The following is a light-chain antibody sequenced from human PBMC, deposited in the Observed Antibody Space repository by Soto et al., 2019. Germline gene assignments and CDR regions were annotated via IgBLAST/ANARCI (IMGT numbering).Light chain of an antibody. Sequence: DIQMTQSPSTLSASVGDRVTITCRASQDINRWLAWYQQKPGKAPKILIYNADTLESGVPSRFSGSGYGTEFTLTISSLQPDDFATYYCQQYNSYSQTFGQGTKV. CDR3: QQYNSYSQT. CDR2: NAD. CDR1: QDINRW. V-gene: IGKV1-5*01. J-gene: IGKJ1*01.